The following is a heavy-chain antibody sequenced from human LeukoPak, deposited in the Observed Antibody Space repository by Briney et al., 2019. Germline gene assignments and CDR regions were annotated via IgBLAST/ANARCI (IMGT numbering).Heavy chain of an antibody. D-gene: IGHD4/OR15-4a*01. CDR1: GFIFRNYA. CDR2: ISDNGGGT. CDR3: AKESGALGAPLYDY. J-gene: IGHJ4*02. V-gene: IGHV3-23*01. Sequence: GGSLRLSCVASGFIFRNYAMSWVRQAPGEGLEWVSGISDNGGGTYYADSLKGRFTISRDNSKNMLYLQMNSLRAEDTAVYYCAKESGALGAPLYDYWGRGILVTASS.